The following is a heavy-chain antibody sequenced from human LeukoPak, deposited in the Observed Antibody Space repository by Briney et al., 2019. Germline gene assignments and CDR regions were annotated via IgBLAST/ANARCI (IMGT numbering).Heavy chain of an antibody. CDR3: AKGGDSSGYYPGY. Sequence: GGSLRLSCAASGLTFSSYGMHWVRQAPGKGLEWVAFIRYDGSNKYYADFVKGRFTISRDNSKNTLYLQMNSLRAEDTAVYYCAKGGDSSGYYPGYWGQGTLVTVSS. D-gene: IGHD3-22*01. CDR2: IRYDGSNK. CDR1: GLTFSSYG. V-gene: IGHV3-30*02. J-gene: IGHJ4*02.